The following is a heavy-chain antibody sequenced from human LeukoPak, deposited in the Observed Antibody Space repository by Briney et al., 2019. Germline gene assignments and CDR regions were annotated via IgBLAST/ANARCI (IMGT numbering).Heavy chain of an antibody. V-gene: IGHV4-38-2*02. J-gene: IGHJ4*02. CDR1: GYSLCSGYY. D-gene: IGHD3-22*01. CDR2: SYSSGST. CDR3: AGLGSSSGYNTCFDY. Sequence: SETLSLTCTVSGYSLCSGYYWGWIRPPTGQGMEWIGSSYSSGSTYYNPTPQTRVTISVDSSKNKISSKLSSVTAPHTAVPYCAGLGSSSGYNTCFDYWGQGTLVTVSS.